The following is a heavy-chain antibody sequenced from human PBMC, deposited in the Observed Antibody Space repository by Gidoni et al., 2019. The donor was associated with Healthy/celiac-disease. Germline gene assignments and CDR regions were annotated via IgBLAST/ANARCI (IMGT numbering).Heavy chain of an antibody. CDR3: AKDRPPIRITMIVVAPGLIDAFDI. D-gene: IGHD3-22*01. V-gene: IGHV3-23*01. Sequence: EVQLLESGGGLVEPGGSLRLSCAASGFTFSSHAMNCGLQAPGKGLEGFSAISGSGGSTYYADSLKGRFTISRDNAKNTLDLQMNSLRAEDTAVYYCAKDRPPIRITMIVVAPGLIDAFDIWGQGTMVTVSS. J-gene: IGHJ3*02. CDR1: GFTFSSHA. CDR2: ISGSGGST.